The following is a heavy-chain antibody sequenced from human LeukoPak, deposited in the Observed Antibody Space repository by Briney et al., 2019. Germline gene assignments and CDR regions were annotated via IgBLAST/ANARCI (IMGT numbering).Heavy chain of an antibody. Sequence: GGSLRLSWAASGFTFSSYAMHWVRQAPDKGLEWMAVISDGGSDKYYADSVRGRFTISRDNSENTLSLQMSSLRAEDTAVYYCARGISSGIVVTAIAYWGQGTLVTVSS. CDR2: ISDGGSDK. D-gene: IGHD2-21*02. CDR3: ARGISSGIVVTAIAY. V-gene: IGHV3-30-3*01. CDR1: GFTFSSYA. J-gene: IGHJ4*02.